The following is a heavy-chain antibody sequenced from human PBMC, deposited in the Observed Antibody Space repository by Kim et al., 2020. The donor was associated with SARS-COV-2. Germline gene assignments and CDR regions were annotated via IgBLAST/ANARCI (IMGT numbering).Heavy chain of an antibody. V-gene: IGHV3-30*18. CDR1: GFTFSSYG. D-gene: IGHD3-22*01. J-gene: IGHJ4*02. CDR3: AKDNSEEYYYDSSGYGEG. CDR2: ISYDGSNK. Sequence: GGSLRLSCAASGFTFSSYGMHWVRQAPGKGLEWVAVISYDGSNKYYADSVKGRFTISRDNSKNTLYLQMNSLRAEDTAVYYCAKDNSEEYYYDSSGYGEGWGQGTLVTVSS.